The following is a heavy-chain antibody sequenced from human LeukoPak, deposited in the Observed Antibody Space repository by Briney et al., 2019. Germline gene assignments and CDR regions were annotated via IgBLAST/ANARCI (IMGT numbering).Heavy chain of an antibody. V-gene: IGHV3-30*03. Sequence: GGSLRLSCAASGFTFSSYGMHWVRQAPGKGLEWVAVISYDGSNKYYADSVKGRFTISRDNSKNTLYLQMNSLRVEDTAVYFCASRYCTGVNCFAASYMCMDVWGKGTTVTVSS. CDR2: ISYDGSNK. CDR1: GFTFSSYG. D-gene: IGHD2-8*02. CDR3: ASRYCTGVNCFAASYMCMDV. J-gene: IGHJ6*03.